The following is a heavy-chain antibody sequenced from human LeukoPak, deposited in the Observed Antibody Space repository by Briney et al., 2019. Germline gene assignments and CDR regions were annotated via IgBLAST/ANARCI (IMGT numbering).Heavy chain of an antibody. CDR3: ARVNGAYRYYFDY. J-gene: IGHJ4*02. D-gene: IGHD4-17*01. CDR2: IYYSGST. V-gene: IGHV4-59*01. CDR1: GGSISSYY. Sequence: SETLSLTCTVSGGSISSYYWSWIRQPPGKGLELIGYIYYSGSTNYNPSLKSRVTISVDTSKNQFSLKLSSVTAADTAVYYCARVNGAYRYYFDYWGQGTLVTVSS.